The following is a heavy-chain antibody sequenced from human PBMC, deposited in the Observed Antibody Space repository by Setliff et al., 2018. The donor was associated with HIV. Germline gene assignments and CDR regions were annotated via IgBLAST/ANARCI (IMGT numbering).Heavy chain of an antibody. CDR1: GFTFSSYE. V-gene: IGHV3-48*03. Sequence: GGSLRLSCAASGFTFSSYEFNWVRQAPGKGLEWLSYMSSTGHTIHYADSVKGRFTISRDYAKNSLYLQMDSLRPEDTAIYYCTRGGLVGAQSHFDYWGPRTLVTVSS. J-gene: IGHJ4*02. CDR3: TRGGLVGAQSHFDY. D-gene: IGHD1-26*01. CDR2: MSSTGHTI.